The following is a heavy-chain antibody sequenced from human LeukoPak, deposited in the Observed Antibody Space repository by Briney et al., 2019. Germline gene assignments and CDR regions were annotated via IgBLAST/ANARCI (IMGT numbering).Heavy chain of an antibody. J-gene: IGHJ5*02. CDR3: ARQRQSSSWYWDNWFDP. D-gene: IGHD6-13*01. CDR1: GGSISSSSYY. Sequence: PSETLSLTCTVSGGSISSSSYYWGWIRQPPGKGLEWIGSIYYSGSTYYNPSLKSRVTISVDTSKNQFSLKLSSVTAADTAVYYCARQRQSSSWYWDNWFDPWGQGTLVTVSS. CDR2: IYYSGST. V-gene: IGHV4-39*01.